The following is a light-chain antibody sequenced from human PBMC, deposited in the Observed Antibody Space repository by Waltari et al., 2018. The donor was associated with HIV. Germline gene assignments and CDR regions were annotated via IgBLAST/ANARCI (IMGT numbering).Light chain of an antibody. CDR3: QQYYTTIT. V-gene: IGKV4-1*01. CDR1: QSILYSSNNKND. J-gene: IGKJ5*01. Sequence: DIVMTQSPDSLAVSLGERATINCKSSQSILYSSNNKNDLAWYQQKAGQPPKVLIYWASTRESGVPDRFSGNGSGTNFTLTISSLQAEDVAIYYCQQYYTTITFGQGTRLEIK. CDR2: WAS.